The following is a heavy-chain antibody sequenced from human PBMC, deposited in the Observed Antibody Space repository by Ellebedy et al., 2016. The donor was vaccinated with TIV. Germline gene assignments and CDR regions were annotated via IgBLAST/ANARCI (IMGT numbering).Heavy chain of an antibody. Sequence: GESLKISCAASGFTFSSYWMSWVRQAPGKGLEWVANIKQDGSEKYYVDSVKGRFTISRDNAKNSLYLQMNSLRAEGTAVYYCARDFDCSSATCYDGGFDYWGQGTLVTVSS. CDR1: GFTFSSYW. CDR3: ARDFDCSSATCYDGGFDY. D-gene: IGHD2-2*01. J-gene: IGHJ4*02. CDR2: IKQDGSEK. V-gene: IGHV3-7*01.